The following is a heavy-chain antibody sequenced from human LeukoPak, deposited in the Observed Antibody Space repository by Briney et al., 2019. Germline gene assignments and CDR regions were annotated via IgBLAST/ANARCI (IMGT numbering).Heavy chain of an antibody. CDR2: IYHSGST. D-gene: IGHD6-13*01. V-gene: IGHV4-30-2*01. CDR1: GGSISSGGYY. J-gene: IGHJ4*02. Sequence: SQTLSLTCTVSGGSISSGGYYWSWIRQPPGKGLEWIGYIYHSGSTYYNPSLKSRVTISVDTSKNQFSLKLSSVTAADTAVYYCARGDDSIWVPRDYWGQGTLVTVSS. CDR3: ARGDDSIWVPRDY.